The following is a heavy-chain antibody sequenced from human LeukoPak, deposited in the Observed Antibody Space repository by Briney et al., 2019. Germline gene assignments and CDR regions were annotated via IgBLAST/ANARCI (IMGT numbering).Heavy chain of an antibody. CDR2: ISYDGSNR. J-gene: IGHJ3*02. Sequence: WGSLRLSCAASGFTFTSYGMHWVRQAPGKGLEWVAVISYDGSNRYYAESVKGRFTISRDNSKNTLYLQMNSLRAEDTAVYYCAKDSTTVTTSMGEAFDIWGQGTMVTVSS. V-gene: IGHV3-30*18. CDR3: AKDSTTVTTSMGEAFDI. CDR1: GFTFTSYG. D-gene: IGHD4-17*01.